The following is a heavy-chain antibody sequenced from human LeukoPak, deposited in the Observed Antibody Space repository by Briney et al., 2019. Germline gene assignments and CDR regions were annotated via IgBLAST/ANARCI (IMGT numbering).Heavy chain of an antibody. V-gene: IGHV5-10-1*01. Sequence: GESLKISCKGSGYSFTSYWISWVRQMPGKGLEWMGRIDPRDSYTKYSPSFQGHVSISADKSISTAYLQWSSLKASDTATYYCARLESSGYYVYWGQGTLVTVSS. CDR1: GYSFTSYW. CDR3: ARLESSGYYVY. D-gene: IGHD3-22*01. CDR2: IDPRDSYT. J-gene: IGHJ4*02.